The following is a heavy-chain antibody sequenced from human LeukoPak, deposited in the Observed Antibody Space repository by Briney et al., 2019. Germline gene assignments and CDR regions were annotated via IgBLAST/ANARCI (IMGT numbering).Heavy chain of an antibody. Sequence: GGSLRLSCVATGFSFSTCDMSWVRQAPEKGLEWVASTISTGDSSEYADSVKGRFTISRDNSKHTLYLQMDSLRAEDTAVYFCANSFNRWALQDWGQGTLATVSS. D-gene: IGHD5-24*01. CDR2: TISTGDSS. CDR1: GFSFSTCD. J-gene: IGHJ1*01. V-gene: IGHV3-23*01. CDR3: ANSFNRWALQD.